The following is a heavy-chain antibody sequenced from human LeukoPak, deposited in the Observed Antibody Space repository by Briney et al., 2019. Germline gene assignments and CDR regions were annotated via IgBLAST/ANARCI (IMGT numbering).Heavy chain of an antibody. CDR2: IYYSGST. Sequence: SETLSLTCTVSGGSISSCYWSWTRQPPGKGLEWIGYIYYSGSTNYNPSLKSRVTISVDTSKNQFSLKLSSVTAADTAVYYCAKGGYCSSTSCPPYYYMDVWGKGTTVTVSS. J-gene: IGHJ6*03. CDR1: GGSISSCY. V-gene: IGHV4-59*01. CDR3: AKGGYCSSTSCPPYYYMDV. D-gene: IGHD2-2*03.